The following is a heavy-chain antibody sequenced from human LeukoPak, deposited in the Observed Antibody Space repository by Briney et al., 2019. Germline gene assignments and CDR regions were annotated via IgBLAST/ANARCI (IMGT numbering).Heavy chain of an antibody. CDR2: IYYSGST. CDR1: GGSISSYY. Sequence: PSETLSLTCTVSGGSISSYYWSWLRQPPGKGLEWIGYIYYSGSTNYNPSLKSRVTISVDTSKNQFSLKLSPVTAADTAVYYCARYGDYGDRIDYWGQGTLVTVSS. D-gene: IGHD4-17*01. CDR3: ARYGDYGDRIDY. V-gene: IGHV4-59*01. J-gene: IGHJ4*02.